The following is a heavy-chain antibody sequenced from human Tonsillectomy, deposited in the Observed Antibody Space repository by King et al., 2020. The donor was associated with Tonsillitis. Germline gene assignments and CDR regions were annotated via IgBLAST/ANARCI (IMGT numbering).Heavy chain of an antibody. CDR3: ARDLDIVVVVAATGGYFDL. CDR1: GGSISSSNW. J-gene: IGHJ2*01. D-gene: IGHD2-15*01. CDR2: IYHSGST. Sequence: QLQESGPGLVKPSGTLSLTCAVSGGSISSSNWWSWVRQPPGTGLEWIGEIYHSGSTNYNPSLKSRVTISVDKSKNQFSLKLSSVTAADTAVYYCARDLDIVVVVAATGGYFDLWGRGTLVTVSS. V-gene: IGHV4-4*02.